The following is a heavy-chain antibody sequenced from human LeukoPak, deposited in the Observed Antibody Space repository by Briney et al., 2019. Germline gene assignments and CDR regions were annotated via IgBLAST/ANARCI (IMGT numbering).Heavy chain of an antibody. CDR1: GYSISSGYY. V-gene: IGHV4-38-2*01. CDR2: IYHSGST. D-gene: IGHD1-26*01. CDR3: ARGVVGAIDY. J-gene: IGHJ4*02. Sequence: TSETLSLTCAVSGYSISSGYYWGWIRQPPGKGLEWIGSIYHSGSTYYNPSLKSRVTISVDTSKNQFSLKLSSVTAADTAVYYCARGVVGAIDYWGQGTLVTVSS.